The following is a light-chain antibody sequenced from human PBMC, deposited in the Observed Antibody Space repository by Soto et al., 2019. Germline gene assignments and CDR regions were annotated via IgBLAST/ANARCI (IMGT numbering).Light chain of an antibody. V-gene: IGLV1-47*01. CDR1: TSNIGSNY. Sequence: SVLTQPPSASGTPGQGVTISCSGSTSNIGSNYVYWYQQLPGTAPKLLIYRNNQRPSGVPDRFSGPKSGTSASLAISGLRSDDEADYFCATWDDSLNGFYVFGTGTKVTVL. CDR2: RNN. CDR3: ATWDDSLNGFYV. J-gene: IGLJ1*01.